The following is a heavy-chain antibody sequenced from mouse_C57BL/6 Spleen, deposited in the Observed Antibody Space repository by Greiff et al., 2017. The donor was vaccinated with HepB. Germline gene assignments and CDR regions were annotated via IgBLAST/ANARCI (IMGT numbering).Heavy chain of an antibody. CDR2: ISDGGSYT. J-gene: IGHJ2*01. CDR3: ARAPDGKYFDY. V-gene: IGHV5-4*01. CDR1: GFTFGSYA. Sequence: EVQLVESGGGLVKPGGSLKLSCAASGFTFGSYAMSWVRQTPEKRLEWVATISDGGSYTYYPDNVKGRFTISRDNAKNNLYLQMSHLKSEDTAMYYCARAPDGKYFDYWGQGTTLTVSS.